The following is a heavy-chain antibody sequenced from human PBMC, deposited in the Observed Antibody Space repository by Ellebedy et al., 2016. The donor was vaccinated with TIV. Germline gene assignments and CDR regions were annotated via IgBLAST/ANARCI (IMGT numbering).Heavy chain of an antibody. CDR3: ARGAPYESSGADY. CDR1: GFTFSSYA. Sequence: PGGSLRLSCVASGFTFSSYAMCWVRQAPGKGLEWVSRIDSDGSRTSYADTVRGRFTIPSDNAKNTLYLQMNSLRAEDKAVYYCARGAPYESSGADYWGQGTLVTVSS. CDR2: IDSDGSRT. V-gene: IGHV3-74*01. J-gene: IGHJ4*02. D-gene: IGHD3-22*01.